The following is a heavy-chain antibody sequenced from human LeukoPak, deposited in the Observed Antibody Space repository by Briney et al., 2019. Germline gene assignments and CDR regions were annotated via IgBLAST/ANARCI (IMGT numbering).Heavy chain of an antibody. CDR3: ARSGLATCHY. CDR1: GFTFSNYA. Sequence: GGSLRLSCQVSGFTFSNYAMSWVRQAPGKGLEWVSSINNGDGDTFFADSVKGRFTISRDDSRSMVYLQMNSLSAEDTAVYYCARSGLATCHYWGQGTLVTVSS. D-gene: IGHD3-10*01. V-gene: IGHV3-23*01. J-gene: IGHJ4*02. CDR2: INNGDGDT.